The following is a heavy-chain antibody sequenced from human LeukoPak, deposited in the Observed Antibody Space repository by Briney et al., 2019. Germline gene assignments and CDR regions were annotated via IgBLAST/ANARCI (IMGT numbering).Heavy chain of an antibody. CDR3: ARGRGTTMVRGVITNYFDL. CDR2: IDPNSGGI. J-gene: IGHJ2*01. D-gene: IGHD3-10*01. V-gene: IGHV1-2*02. Sequence: GASVKVSCRASGYTFTAHYIHWVRQAPGQGLEWMGWIDPNSGGINYAQKFLGSVTMTGDTSINTAFMELSRLRSDDTAIYYCARGRGTTMVRGVITNYFDLWGRGSLVTVSS. CDR1: GYTFTAHY.